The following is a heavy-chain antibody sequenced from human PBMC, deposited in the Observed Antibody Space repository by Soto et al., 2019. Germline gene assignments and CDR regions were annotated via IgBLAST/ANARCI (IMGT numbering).Heavy chain of an antibody. CDR2: ISSSGSTI. CDR1: GFTFSSYE. Sequence: GGSLRLSCAASGFTFSSYEMNWVRQAPGKGLERVSYISSSGSTIYYADSVKGRFTISRDNAKNSLYLQMNSLRAEDTAVYYCARDPPEKGLRIHFDYWGQGTLVTVSS. V-gene: IGHV3-48*03. J-gene: IGHJ4*02. CDR3: ARDPPEKGLRIHFDY.